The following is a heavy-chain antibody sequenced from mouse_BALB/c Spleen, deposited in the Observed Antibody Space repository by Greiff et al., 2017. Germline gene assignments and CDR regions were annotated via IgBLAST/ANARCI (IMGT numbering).Heavy chain of an antibody. V-gene: IGHV5-17*02. D-gene: IGHD2-10*02. CDR1: GFTFSSFG. CDR3: ARKEYGNWYFDV. Sequence: DVQLVESGGGLVQPGGSRKLSCAASGFTFSSFGMHWVRQAPEKGLEWVAYISSGSSTIYYADTVKGRFTISRDNPKNTLFLQMTSLRSEDTAMYYCARKEYGNWYFDVWGAGTTVTVSS. CDR2: ISSGSSTI. J-gene: IGHJ1*01.